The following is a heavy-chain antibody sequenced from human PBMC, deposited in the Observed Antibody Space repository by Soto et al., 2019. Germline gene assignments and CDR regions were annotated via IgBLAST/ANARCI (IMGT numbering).Heavy chain of an antibody. Sequence: GGSLRLSCVVSGFSFSNHAMSWVRQAPGKGLERVSAITISGGDTFYADSVKGRFTISRDNSRNRVYVKINSLSPEDTAVYYCAKELTPNDYGGQGTRVTVSS. CDR1: GFSFSNHA. J-gene: IGHJ4*02. V-gene: IGHV3-23*01. CDR2: ITISGGDT. D-gene: IGHD3-9*01. CDR3: AKELTPNDY.